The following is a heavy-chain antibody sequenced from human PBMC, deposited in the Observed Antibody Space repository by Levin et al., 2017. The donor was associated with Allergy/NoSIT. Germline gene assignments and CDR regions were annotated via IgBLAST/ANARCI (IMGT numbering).Heavy chain of an antibody. V-gene: IGHV4-30-2*01. Sequence: NPSETLSLTCSVSGGSISSADYAWCWIRQPPGKGLEWIGYIYHGGSTYYNPSLRSRVTISVDKSKNHFSLKVISVTAADTAVYYCARGGIAAAATAHRFDPWGQGTLVTVSS. D-gene: IGHD6-25*01. J-gene: IGHJ5*02. CDR2: IYHGGST. CDR3: ARGGIAAAATAHRFDP. CDR1: GGSISSADYA.